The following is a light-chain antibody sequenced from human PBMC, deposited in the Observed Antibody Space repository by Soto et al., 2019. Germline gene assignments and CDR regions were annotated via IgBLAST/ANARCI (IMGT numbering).Light chain of an antibody. V-gene: IGKV3-15*01. CDR1: ESVSSN. CDR3: QQYNNWPLT. Sequence: TVLTQSQATLSSSPGVTSTLSCRASESVSSNLAWYQQKPGQAPRVLIYGASTRAIGIPGRFSGSGSGTEFTLTISSPQSEDFAVYYCQQYNNWPLTFGQGTKVDIK. J-gene: IGKJ1*01. CDR2: GAS.